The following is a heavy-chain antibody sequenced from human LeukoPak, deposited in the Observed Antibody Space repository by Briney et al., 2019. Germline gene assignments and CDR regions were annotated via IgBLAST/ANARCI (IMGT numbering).Heavy chain of an antibody. CDR2: INHSGST. J-gene: IGHJ6*03. Sequence: SETLSLTCTVSGGSISSYYWSWIRQPPGKGLEWIGEINHSGSTNYNPSLKSRVTISVDTSKNQFSLKLSSVTAADTAVYYCARRRAMVKKYYYYYMDVWGKGTTVTVSS. CDR3: ARRRAMVKKYYYYYMDV. V-gene: IGHV4-34*01. CDR1: GGSISSYY. D-gene: IGHD5-18*01.